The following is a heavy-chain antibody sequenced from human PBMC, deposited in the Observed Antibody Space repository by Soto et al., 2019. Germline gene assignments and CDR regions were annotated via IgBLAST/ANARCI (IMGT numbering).Heavy chain of an antibody. J-gene: IGHJ4*02. V-gene: IGHV3-30-3*01. CDR2: ISYDGSIK. Sequence: QVQLVESGGGVVQPGRSLRLSCAASGFTFSSHSIQWVRHAPGKGLEWVAVISYDGSIKYYADFVKGRFTISRDNSKNTAYLQMNSLRAEDTAVFYCAREWSTSGDLDYWGQGTLVIVSS. CDR3: AREWSTSGDLDY. D-gene: IGHD3-10*01. CDR1: GFTFSSHS.